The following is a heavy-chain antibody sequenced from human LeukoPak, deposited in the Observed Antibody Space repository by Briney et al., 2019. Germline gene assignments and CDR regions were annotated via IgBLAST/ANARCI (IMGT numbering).Heavy chain of an antibody. D-gene: IGHD2-15*01. V-gene: IGHV4-4*07. CDR1: GVSINNYY. CDR2: IYTRGST. Sequence: TTSETLSLTCTVSGVSINNYYWSWIRQPAGKGLEGIGRIYTRGSTNYNPSLKSRVTMSVDTSKNQFSLKLSSVTAADTAVYYCARGRYCSADICSGGDAFDIWGKGTMVSVSS. CDR3: ARGRYCSADICSGGDAFDI. J-gene: IGHJ3*02.